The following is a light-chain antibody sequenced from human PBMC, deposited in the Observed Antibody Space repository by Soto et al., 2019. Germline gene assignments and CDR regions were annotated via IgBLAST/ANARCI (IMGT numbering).Light chain of an antibody. CDR3: QQSYRNPIT. CDR2: AAS. V-gene: IGKV1-39*01. CDR1: QSISNY. Sequence: DIQMTRSACSLSASVGDRVTITCRASQSISNYLNWYQQKPGKAPNLLIHAASSLQSGVPPRFSGSGSGTDFTLTISSLQPEDFATYFCQQSYRNPITFGQGTRL. J-gene: IGKJ5*01.